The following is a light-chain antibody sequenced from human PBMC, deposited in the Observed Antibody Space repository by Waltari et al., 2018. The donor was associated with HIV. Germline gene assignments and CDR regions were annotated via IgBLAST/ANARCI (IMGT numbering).Light chain of an antibody. CDR1: SPNIGSNN. Sequence: QSVVTQSPSAPGTPGPSVTIPCSGSSPNIGSNNVFWYQHLPGTAPKLLIYRDKQRPSGVPDRISGSRSGTSASLAISGLRAEDEAVYYCVVWDDSLSGVVFGGGTSLTVL. CDR2: RDK. CDR3: VVWDDSLSGVV. V-gene: IGLV1-47*01. J-gene: IGLJ2*01.